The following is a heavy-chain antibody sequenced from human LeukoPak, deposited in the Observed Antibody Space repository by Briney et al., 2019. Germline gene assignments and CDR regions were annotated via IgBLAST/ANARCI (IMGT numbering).Heavy chain of an antibody. CDR2: ISATSNTI. D-gene: IGHD3-10*01. Sequence: GGSLRLSCAASGFTFSSYSMNWVRQAPGKGLEWVSYISATSNTIYYADSVKGRFTISRDNAKNSLYLQMNSLRAEDTALYYCAKDIFTMVRGVVDYWGQGTLVTVSS. J-gene: IGHJ4*02. CDR3: AKDIFTMVRGVVDY. V-gene: IGHV3-48*04. CDR1: GFTFSSYS.